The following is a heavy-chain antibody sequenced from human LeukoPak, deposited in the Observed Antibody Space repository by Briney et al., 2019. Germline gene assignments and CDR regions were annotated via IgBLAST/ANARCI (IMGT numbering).Heavy chain of an antibody. V-gene: IGHV3-23*01. CDR3: AKGPSVMIRGVFDY. J-gene: IGHJ4*02. Sequence: GGSLRLSCAASGFTFSAHAMNWVRQAPGKGLEWVSSISGSGGTTNYADSVKGRFTISRDNSKNTLYLQMNTLRADDTAVYYCAKGPSVMIRGVFDYWGQGTLLTVSS. CDR2: ISGSGGTT. D-gene: IGHD3-10*01. CDR1: GFTFSAHA.